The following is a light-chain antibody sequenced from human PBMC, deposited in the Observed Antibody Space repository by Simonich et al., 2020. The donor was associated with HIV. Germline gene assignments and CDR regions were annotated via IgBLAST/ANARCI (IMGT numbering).Light chain of an antibody. CDR1: QSVSSY. CDR3: QQRSNWPPVFT. J-gene: IGKJ3*01. CDR2: DAS. V-gene: IGKV3-11*01. Sequence: EIVLTQSPATLSLSPGERATLPCRASQSVSSYLAWYQQNPGQAPRLLIYDASNRATGIPARFSGSGSGTDFTLTISSLEPEDFAVYYCQQRSNWPPVFTFGPGTKVDIK.